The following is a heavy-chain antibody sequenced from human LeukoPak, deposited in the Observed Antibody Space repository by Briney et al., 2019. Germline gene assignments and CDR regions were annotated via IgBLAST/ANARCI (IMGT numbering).Heavy chain of an antibody. V-gene: IGHV3-33*01. CDR2: RWYDGSNK. CDR1: GFTFSSYG. J-gene: IGHJ4*02. D-gene: IGHD6-13*01. Sequence: QPGRSLRLSCAASGFTFSSYGMHWVRQAPGEGLEWVAGRWYDGSNKYYADSVKGRFTISRDNSKNTLYLQMNSLRAEDTAVYYCARGVGQLVPPTDYWGQGTLVTVSS. CDR3: ARGVGQLVPPTDY.